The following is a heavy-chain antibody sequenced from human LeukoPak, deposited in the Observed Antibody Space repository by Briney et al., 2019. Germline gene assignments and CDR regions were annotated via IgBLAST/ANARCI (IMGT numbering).Heavy chain of an antibody. CDR3: ALYCGGDCYPSYYFDY. J-gene: IGHJ4*02. V-gene: IGHV1-69*13. CDR1: GGTFSSYA. Sequence: ASVKVSCKASGGTFSSYAISWVRQAPGQGLEWMGGIIPIFGTANYAQKFQGRVTITADESTSTAYMELSSLRSEDTAVYYCALYCGGDCYPSYYFDYWGQGTLVTVSS. CDR2: IIPIFGTA. D-gene: IGHD2-21*02.